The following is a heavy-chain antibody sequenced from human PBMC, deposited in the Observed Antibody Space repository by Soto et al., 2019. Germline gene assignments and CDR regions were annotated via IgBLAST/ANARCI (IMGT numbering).Heavy chain of an antibody. V-gene: IGHV1-69*02. CDR1: GGTFSSYT. CDR3: ARAPCVGTSRRDYYYYYMDV. Sequence: SVKVSCKASGGTFSSYTISWVRQAPGQGLEWMGRIIPILGIANYAQKFQGRVTITADKSTSTAYMELSSLRSEDTAVYYCARAPCVGTSRRDYYYYYMDVWGKGTTVTVSS. D-gene: IGHD2-2*01. J-gene: IGHJ6*03. CDR2: IIPILGIA.